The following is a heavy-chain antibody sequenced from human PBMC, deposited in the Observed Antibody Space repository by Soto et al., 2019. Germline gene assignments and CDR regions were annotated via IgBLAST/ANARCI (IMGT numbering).Heavy chain of an antibody. J-gene: IGHJ3*02. Sequence: GGSLRLSCAASGFTFSSYAMSWVRQAPGKGLEWVSAISGSGGSTYYADSVKGRFTISRDNSKNTLYLQMNSLRAEDTAVYYCAKALPITMIVVVRGDAFDIWGQGTMVTVSS. V-gene: IGHV3-23*01. CDR3: AKALPITMIVVVRGDAFDI. CDR1: GFTFSSYA. D-gene: IGHD3-22*01. CDR2: ISGSGGST.